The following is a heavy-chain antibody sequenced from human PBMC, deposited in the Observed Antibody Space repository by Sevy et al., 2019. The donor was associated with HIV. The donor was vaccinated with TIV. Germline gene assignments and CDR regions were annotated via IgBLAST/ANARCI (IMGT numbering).Heavy chain of an antibody. CDR3: GRGAGSHYDILTGPFDY. J-gene: IGHJ4*02. Sequence: GGSLRLSCAASGFTFSSYAMHWVRQAPGKGLEWVAVISYDGSNKYYADSVKGRFTISRDNSKNTLYLQMNSLRAEDTAVYYCGRGAGSHYDILTGPFDYWGQGTLVTVSS. CDR1: GFTFSSYA. D-gene: IGHD3-9*01. V-gene: IGHV3-30-3*01. CDR2: ISYDGSNK.